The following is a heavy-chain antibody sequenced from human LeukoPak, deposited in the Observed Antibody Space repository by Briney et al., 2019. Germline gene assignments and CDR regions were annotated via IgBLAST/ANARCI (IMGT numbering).Heavy chain of an antibody. Sequence: GRSLRLSCAASGFTFSSYAMHWVRQAPGKGLEWVAVISYDGSNKYYADSVKGRFTVSRDNSKNTLYLQMNSLRAEDTAVYYCAKGGRDSSGHYYMDVWGKGTTVTISS. V-gene: IGHV3-30*04. CDR2: ISYDGSNK. D-gene: IGHD3-22*01. CDR1: GFTFSSYA. J-gene: IGHJ6*03. CDR3: AKGGRDSSGHYYMDV.